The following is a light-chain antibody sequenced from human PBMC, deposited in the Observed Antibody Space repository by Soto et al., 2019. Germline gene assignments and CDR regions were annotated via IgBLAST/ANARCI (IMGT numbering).Light chain of an antibody. V-gene: IGKV3-11*01. CDR2: DAS. CDR3: QQRSNWPPIT. J-gene: IGKJ5*01. Sequence: IVLTPSPGTLSLSPGERATLSCRASQSVSSYLAWYQQKPGQAPRLLIYDASNRATGIPARFSGSGSGTDFTLTISSLEPEDFAVYYCQQRSNWPPITFGQGTRLEIK. CDR1: QSVSSY.